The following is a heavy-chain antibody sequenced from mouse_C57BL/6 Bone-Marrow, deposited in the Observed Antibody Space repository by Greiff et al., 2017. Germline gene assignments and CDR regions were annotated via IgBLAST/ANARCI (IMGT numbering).Heavy chain of an antibody. D-gene: IGHD1-1*01. CDR1: GYTFTDYN. CDR2: INPNNGGT. J-gene: IGHJ1*03. Sequence: VQLQQSGPELVKPGASVKIPCKASGYTFTDYNMDWVKQSHGKSLEWIGDINPNNGGTIYNQKFKGKATLTVDKSSSTAYMERRSLTSEDTAVYYCAREGLYYGSSYGYFDVWGTGTTVTVSS. V-gene: IGHV1-18*01. CDR3: AREGLYYGSSYGYFDV.